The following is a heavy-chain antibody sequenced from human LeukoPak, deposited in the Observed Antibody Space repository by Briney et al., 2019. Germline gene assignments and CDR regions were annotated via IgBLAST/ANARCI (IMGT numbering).Heavy chain of an antibody. CDR3: ARATPYYYDSSGYYSDY. V-gene: IGHV3-21*01. CDR2: ISSSSSYI. Sequence: TTGGSLRLSCAASGFTFSGYNMNWVRQAPGKGLEWVSSISSSSSYIYYADSVKGRFTISRDNAKNSLYLQMNSLRAEDTAVYYCARATPYYYDSSGYYSDYWGQGTLVTVSS. CDR1: GFTFSGYN. J-gene: IGHJ4*02. D-gene: IGHD3-22*01.